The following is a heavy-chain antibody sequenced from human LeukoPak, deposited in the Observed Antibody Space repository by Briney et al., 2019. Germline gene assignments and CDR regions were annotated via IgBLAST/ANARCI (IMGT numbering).Heavy chain of an antibody. CDR2: ISGSGGST. Sequence: GGSLRLSCAASGFTLSSYAMSWVRQAPGKGLEWVSAISGSGGSTYYADSVKGRFTISRDNSKNTLYLQMNSLRAEDTAVYYCAKDSHDIVVVPAAMGLDYWGQGTLVTVSS. J-gene: IGHJ4*02. V-gene: IGHV3-23*01. CDR3: AKDSHDIVVVPAAMGLDY. CDR1: GFTLSSYA. D-gene: IGHD2-2*01.